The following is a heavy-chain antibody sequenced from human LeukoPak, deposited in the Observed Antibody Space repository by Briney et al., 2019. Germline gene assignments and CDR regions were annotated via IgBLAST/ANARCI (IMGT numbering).Heavy chain of an antibody. Sequence: SETLSLTCTVSGGSISSYYWSWIRQSAGKGLEWIGRIYNSGDTSYNPPLKSRASMSLDTSKNQFSLKLSSVTAADTAVYYCARDGSGSYGMDVWGQGTTVTASS. J-gene: IGHJ6*02. D-gene: IGHD3-10*01. CDR3: ARDGSGSYGMDV. V-gene: IGHV4-4*07. CDR1: GGSISSYY. CDR2: IYNSGDT.